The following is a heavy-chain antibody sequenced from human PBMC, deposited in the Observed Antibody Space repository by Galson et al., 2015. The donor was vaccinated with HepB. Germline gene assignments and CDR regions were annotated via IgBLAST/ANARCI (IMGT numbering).Heavy chain of an antibody. CDR3: ARDVSPSITMIVET. J-gene: IGHJ5*02. CDR1: GFTFSSYS. V-gene: IGHV3-21*01. Sequence: SLRLSCAASGFTFSSYSMNWVRQAPGKGLEWVSSISSSSSYIYYADSVKGRFTISRDNAKNSLYLQMNSLRAEDTAVYYCARDVSPSITMIVETWGQGTLVTVSS. D-gene: IGHD3-22*01. CDR2: ISSSSSYI.